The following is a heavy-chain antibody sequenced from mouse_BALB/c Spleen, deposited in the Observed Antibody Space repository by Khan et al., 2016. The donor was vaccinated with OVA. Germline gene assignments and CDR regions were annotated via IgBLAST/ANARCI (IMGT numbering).Heavy chain of an antibody. CDR3: ARIYGGDFDY. V-gene: IGHV3-2*02. CDR1: GYSITTDYV. D-gene: IGHD1-1*01. Sequence: DVQLQESGPGLVKPSQSLSLTCTVTGYSITTDYVWNWIRQFPGSKLEWMGHISYSGNTKYNPSLKSRISFTRDISKNQFFLQLKSVTTEDTARYYCARIYGGDFDYWGQGTTLTVSS. J-gene: IGHJ2*01. CDR2: ISYSGNT.